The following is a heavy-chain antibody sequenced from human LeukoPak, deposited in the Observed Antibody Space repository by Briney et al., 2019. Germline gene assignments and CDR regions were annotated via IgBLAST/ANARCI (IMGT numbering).Heavy chain of an antibody. V-gene: IGHV1-69*05. J-gene: IGHJ5*02. CDR1: GGTFSSYA. Sequence: GASVKVSCKASGGTFSSYAISWVRQAPGQGLEWMGGIIPIFGTANYAQKFQGRVTITTDESTSTAYMELSSLRSEDTAVYYCARDAGFGELFRGENWFDPWGQGTLVTVSS. CDR3: ARDAGFGELFRGENWFDP. D-gene: IGHD3-10*01. CDR2: IIPIFGTA.